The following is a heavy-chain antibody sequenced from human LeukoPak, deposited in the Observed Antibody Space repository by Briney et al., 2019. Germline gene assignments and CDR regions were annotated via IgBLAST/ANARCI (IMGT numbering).Heavy chain of an antibody. CDR2: ISAYNGDS. Sequence: ASVKVSCKGSGYSFSSYGMHWVRQAPGQGLEWMGWISAYNGDSDYAQNLQGRVTMTTDPSTSTAYMELRSLRSDDTAVYYCARAGQDYYYDSSGYYYVEYFQHWGQGTLVTVSS. V-gene: IGHV1-18*01. J-gene: IGHJ1*01. CDR3: ARAGQDYYYDSSGYYYVEYFQH. D-gene: IGHD3-22*01. CDR1: GYSFSSYG.